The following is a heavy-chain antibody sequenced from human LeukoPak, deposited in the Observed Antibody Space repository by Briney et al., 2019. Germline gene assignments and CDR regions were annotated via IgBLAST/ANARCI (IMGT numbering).Heavy chain of an antibody. CDR2: MNPNSGNT. D-gene: IGHD1-7*01. CDR1: GYTFTSYD. Sequence: ASVKVSCKPSGYTFTSYDINWVRQATGQGLEWMGWMNPNSGNTGYAQKFQGRVTMTRNTSISTAYMELSSLRSEDTAVYYCARALWNSGGYYFDYWGQGTLVTVSS. CDR3: ARALWNSGGYYFDY. J-gene: IGHJ4*02. V-gene: IGHV1-8*01.